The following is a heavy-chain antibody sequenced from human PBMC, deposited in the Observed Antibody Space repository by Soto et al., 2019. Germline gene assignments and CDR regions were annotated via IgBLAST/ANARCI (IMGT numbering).Heavy chain of an antibody. D-gene: IGHD3-22*01. CDR1: GFSLSSTGVG. CDR2: IYWNDDK. CDR3: AHRPDDSCYFDY. V-gene: IGHV2-5*01. J-gene: IGHJ4*02. Sequence: SGPTLVNPTQTLTLTCSFSGFSLSSTGVGVGWIRQPPGKALEWVELIYWNDDKRYNPSLKTRLTITKDTSKNQVILTVTNTDPVDTATYYCAHRPDDSCYFDYWGQGALVTVSS.